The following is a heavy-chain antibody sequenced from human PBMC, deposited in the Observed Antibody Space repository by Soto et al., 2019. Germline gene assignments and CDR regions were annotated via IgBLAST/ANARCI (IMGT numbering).Heavy chain of an antibody. J-gene: IGHJ4*02. D-gene: IGHD6-19*01. V-gene: IGHV4-39*01. CDR1: GDSVSSSNYH. Sequence: HLQLQESGPGLVKPSETLSLTCTVSGDSVSSSNYHWGWIRQPPGKGLEWIGNIYYTGSVEHNPSLESRVTLSIDTSRNQFSLRLTSVTGADTAVYYCAKRDHAPVAGVLSRFDHWGQGALVTVSS. CDR2: IYYTGSV. CDR3: AKRDHAPVAGVLSRFDH.